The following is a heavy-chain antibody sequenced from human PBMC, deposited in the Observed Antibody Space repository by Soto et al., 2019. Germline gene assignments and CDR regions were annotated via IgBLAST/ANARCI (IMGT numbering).Heavy chain of an antibody. V-gene: IGHV4-4*02. D-gene: IGHD7-27*01. CDR3: ARGRYCLTGRCFPNWFDS. CDR1: GDSIINSHW. CDR2: IYKSATT. Sequence: SETLSLTCAVSGDSIINSHWWNWVRQPPGKGLEWIGYIYKSATTSYNPSFESRVAISVDTSKSQFSLNVTSVTAADTAVYFCARGRYCLTGRCFPNWFDSWGQGALVTVSS. J-gene: IGHJ5*01.